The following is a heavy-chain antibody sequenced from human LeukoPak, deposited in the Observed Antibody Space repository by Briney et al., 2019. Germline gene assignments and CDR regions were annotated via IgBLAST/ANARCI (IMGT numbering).Heavy chain of an antibody. J-gene: IGHJ5*02. D-gene: IGHD2-2*01. CDR1: GYTFTSYA. CDR2: INTNTGNP. V-gene: IGHV7-4-1*02. CDR3: ARDRYCSSTSCYRRTYNWFDP. Sequence: ASVKVSCKASGYTFTSYAMNWVRQAPGQGLEWMGWINTNTGNPTYAQGFTGRFVFSLDTSVSTAYLQISSLKAEDTAVYYCARDRYCSSTSCYRRTYNWFDPRGQGTLVTVSS.